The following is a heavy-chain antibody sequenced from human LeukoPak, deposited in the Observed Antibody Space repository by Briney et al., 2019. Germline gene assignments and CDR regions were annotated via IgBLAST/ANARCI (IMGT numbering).Heavy chain of an antibody. CDR1: GGSISSYN. CDR2: TFYSGST. J-gene: IGHJ6*04. CDR3: ASNSGHCSSTSCYPYYYGMDV. Sequence: SETLSLTCTVSGGSISSYNWSWIRQPPGKGLEWIVYTFYSGSTNYNPSLKRRVTTSVDTTKNQFSLKLSSVTAADTAVYYCASNSGHCSSTSCYPYYYGMDVWGKGTTVTVSS. D-gene: IGHD2-2*01. V-gene: IGHV4-59*01.